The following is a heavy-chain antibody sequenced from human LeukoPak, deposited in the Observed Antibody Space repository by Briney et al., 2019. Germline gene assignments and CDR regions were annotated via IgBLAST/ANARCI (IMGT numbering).Heavy chain of an antibody. J-gene: IGHJ3*02. CDR1: GFTFSSYA. V-gene: IGHV3-23*01. CDR2: ISGSRSYT. Sequence: GGSLRLSCAASGFTFSSYAMSWVRQAPGKGLEWVSAISGSRSYTYYADSVKGRFTISRDNSKNTLYLQMNSLRAEDTAVYYCATKVVTDAFDIWGQGTMVTVSS. D-gene: IGHD3-22*01. CDR3: ATKVVTDAFDI.